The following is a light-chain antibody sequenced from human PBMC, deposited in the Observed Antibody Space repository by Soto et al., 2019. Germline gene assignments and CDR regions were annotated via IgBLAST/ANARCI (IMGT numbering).Light chain of an antibody. CDR3: QHYGPSTPYT. CDR2: AAS. Sequence: IVLTQSPGTLSLSPAERATLSCRASRSFASSYLAWYQRKPGQYPRLLIYAASKRATGIPDRFTGSGSGTDFTLTISSVEPEDCAVYYCQHYGPSTPYTFGQGTKVDIK. CDR1: RSFASSY. V-gene: IGKV3-20*01. J-gene: IGKJ2*01.